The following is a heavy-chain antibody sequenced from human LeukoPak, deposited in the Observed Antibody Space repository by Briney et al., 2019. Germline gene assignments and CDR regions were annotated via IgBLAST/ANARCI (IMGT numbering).Heavy chain of an antibody. CDR1: GFTFSSYW. V-gene: IGHV3-74*01. Sequence: GGSLRLSCAASGFTFSSYWMHWVRQAPGKGLVWVSRINSDGSSTSYADSVKGRFTISRDNAKNSLYLQMNSLRVEDTAVYYCAELGIAMIGGVWGKGTTVTISS. J-gene: IGHJ6*04. D-gene: IGHD3-10*02. CDR2: INSDGSST. CDR3: AELGIAMIGGV.